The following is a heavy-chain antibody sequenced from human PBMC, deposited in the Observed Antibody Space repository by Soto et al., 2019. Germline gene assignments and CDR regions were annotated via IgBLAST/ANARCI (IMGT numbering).Heavy chain of an antibody. Sequence: EVQLVESGGGLVQPGGSLRLSCAASGFTFSSYSMNWVRQAPGKGLEWVSYISSSSSTIYYADSVKGRFTISRDNAKNSLYLQMNSLRAEDTAVYYCARDDFWSGYNAFDIWGHGTMVTVSP. D-gene: IGHD3-3*01. V-gene: IGHV3-48*01. CDR1: GFTFSSYS. CDR2: ISSSSSTI. CDR3: ARDDFWSGYNAFDI. J-gene: IGHJ3*02.